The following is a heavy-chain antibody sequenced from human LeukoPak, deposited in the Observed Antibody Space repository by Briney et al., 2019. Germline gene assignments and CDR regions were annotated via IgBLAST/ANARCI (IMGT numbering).Heavy chain of an antibody. J-gene: IGHJ3*02. V-gene: IGHV4-59*01. Sequence: SETLSLTCNVSGGSISSYYWSWIRQPPGKGLEWIGYIYYSGSTNYNPSLKSRVTISVDTSKNQFSLKLSSVTAADTAVYYCARDLYYGVGPNVCGAFDIWGQGTMVTVSS. D-gene: IGHD3-3*01. CDR1: GGSISSYY. CDR2: IYYSGST. CDR3: ARDLYYGVGPNVCGAFDI.